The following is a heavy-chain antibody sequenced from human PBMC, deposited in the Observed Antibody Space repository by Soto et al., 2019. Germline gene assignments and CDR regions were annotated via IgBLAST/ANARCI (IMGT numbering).Heavy chain of an antibody. CDR3: ARVGGYCSGGRCLFHLDY. V-gene: IGHV4-59*01. J-gene: IGHJ4*02. Sequence: PSETLSLTCTVSGGSISSYYWSWIRQPPGKGLEWIGYIYYSGSTNYNPSLKSRVTISVDTSKNQFSLKLSSVTAADTAVYYCARVGGYCSGGRCLFHLDYWGQGTLVTVS. CDR1: GGSISSYY. CDR2: IYYSGST. D-gene: IGHD2-15*01.